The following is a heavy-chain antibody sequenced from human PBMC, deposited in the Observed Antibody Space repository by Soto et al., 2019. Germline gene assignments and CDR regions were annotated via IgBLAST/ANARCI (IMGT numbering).Heavy chain of an antibody. Sequence: EVQLVESGGGLVKPGGSLRLSCAASGFTFSSYSMNWVRQAPGKGLEWVSSISSSSSYIYYADSVKGRFTISRDNAKNSLYLQMNSLRAEDTAVYYCARGYCSGGSCYSPMDVWGKGTTVTVSS. CDR2: ISSSSSYI. J-gene: IGHJ6*03. CDR1: GFTFSSYS. V-gene: IGHV3-21*01. D-gene: IGHD2-15*01. CDR3: ARGYCSGGSCYSPMDV.